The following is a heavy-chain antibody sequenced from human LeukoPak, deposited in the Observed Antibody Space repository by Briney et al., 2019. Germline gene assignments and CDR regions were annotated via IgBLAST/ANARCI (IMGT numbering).Heavy chain of an antibody. D-gene: IGHD1-7*01. V-gene: IGHV4-30-4*08. CDR1: GGSISSGDYY. CDR3: ATQSPITGTTGYWFDP. J-gene: IGHJ5*02. CDR2: IYYSGST. Sequence: SQTLSLTCTVSGGSISSGDYYWRWIRQPPGKGLEWIGYIYYSGSTYYNPSLKSRVTISVDTSKNQFSLKLSSVTAADTAVYYCATQSPITGTTGYWFDPSGQGTLVTVSS.